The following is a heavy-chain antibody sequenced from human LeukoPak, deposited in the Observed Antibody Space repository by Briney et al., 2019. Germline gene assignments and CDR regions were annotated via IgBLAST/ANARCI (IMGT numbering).Heavy chain of an antibody. D-gene: IGHD1-26*01. CDR3: ATLGLLRGAGFNLATHFDF. CDR1: GGSLSGSSYY. CDR2: IQYSDSS. V-gene: IGHV4-39*01. J-gene: IGHJ4*02. Sequence: AETLSLTCSVSGGSLSGSSYYWAWIRQPPGKGLELISYIQYSDSSFYNSSLKSRVTVSADTSRNQFSLSLTSVTAADTAMHYCATLGLLRGAGFNLATHFDFWGQGTLVAVSS.